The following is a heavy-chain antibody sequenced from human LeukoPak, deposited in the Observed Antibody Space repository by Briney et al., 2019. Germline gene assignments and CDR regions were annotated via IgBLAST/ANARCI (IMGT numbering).Heavy chain of an antibody. Sequence: GIINPSGGSTSYAQKFQGRVTMTRDTSTSTVYMELSSLRSEDTAVYYCARGDVDTAMVVDYWGQGTLVTVSS. CDR3: ARGDVDTAMVVDY. J-gene: IGHJ4*02. D-gene: IGHD5-18*01. CDR2: INPSGGST. V-gene: IGHV1-46*01.